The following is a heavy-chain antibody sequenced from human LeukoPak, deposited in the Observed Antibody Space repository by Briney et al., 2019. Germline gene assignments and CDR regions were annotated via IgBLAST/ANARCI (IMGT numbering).Heavy chain of an antibody. J-gene: IGHJ6*02. CDR2: INPNSGGT. V-gene: IGHV1-2*02. CDR3: ARDVNCSGGSCYSGSANYYYYGMDV. D-gene: IGHD2-15*01. Sequence: ASVKVSCKASGYTFTGYYMHWVRQAPGQGLEWMGWINPNSGGTNYAQKFQGRVTMTRDTSISTAYMELSRLRSDDTAVYYCARDVNCSGGSCYSGSANYYYYGMDVWGQGTTVTVSS. CDR1: GYTFTGYY.